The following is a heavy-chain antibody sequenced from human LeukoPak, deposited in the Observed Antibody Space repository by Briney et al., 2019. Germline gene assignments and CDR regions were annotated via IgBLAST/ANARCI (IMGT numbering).Heavy chain of an antibody. D-gene: IGHD3-16*01. CDR2: IAHDGTR. CDR3: ARGDYYAGGGRNWFDP. J-gene: IGHJ5*02. CDR1: GGSIDSTNY. Sequence: SETLSLTCGVSGGSIDSTNYWSWVRQAPGRGLEWIGEIAHDGTRNYNSSLRSRVAMSFDRANNYFSLRLTSVTAADTAIFYCARGDYYAGGGRNWFDPWSQGTLVTVSS. V-gene: IGHV4-4*02.